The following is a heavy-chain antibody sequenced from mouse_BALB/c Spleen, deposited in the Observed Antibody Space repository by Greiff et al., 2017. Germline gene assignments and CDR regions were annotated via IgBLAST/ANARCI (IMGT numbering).Heavy chain of an antibody. Sequence: EVQLQPSGAELVKPGASVKLSCTASGFNIKDTYMPWVKQRPEQGLEWIGRIDPANGNTKYDPKFQGKATITADTSSNTAYLQLSSLTSEDTAVYYCARDGNYSYAMDDWGQGTSVTVSS. D-gene: IGHD2-1*01. CDR2: IDPANGNT. J-gene: IGHJ4*01. CDR1: GFNIKDTY. CDR3: ARDGNYSYAMDD. V-gene: IGHV14-3*02.